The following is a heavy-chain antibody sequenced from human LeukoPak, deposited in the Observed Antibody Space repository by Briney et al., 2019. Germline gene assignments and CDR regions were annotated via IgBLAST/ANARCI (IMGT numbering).Heavy chain of an antibody. D-gene: IGHD5-24*01. CDR2: IYYSGST. Sequence: SETLSLTCTVSGGSISSYYWSWLRQPPGKGLEWIGYIYYSGSTNYNPSLKSRVTISVDTSKNQFSLKLSSVTAADTAVYYCARHFRRRDGYNPFDYWGQGTLVTVS. V-gene: IGHV4-59*08. CDR1: GGSISSYY. CDR3: ARHFRRRDGYNPFDY. J-gene: IGHJ4*02.